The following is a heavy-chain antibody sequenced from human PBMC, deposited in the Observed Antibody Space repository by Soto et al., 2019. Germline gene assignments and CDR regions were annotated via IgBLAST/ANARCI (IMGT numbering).Heavy chain of an antibody. D-gene: IGHD6-19*01. CDR1: GGTFSSYA. V-gene: IGHV1-69*06. Sequence: GASVKVSCKASGGTFSSYAISWVRQAPGQGLEWMGGIIPIFGTANYAQKFQGRVTITADKSTSTAYMELSSLRSEDTAVYYCARGAVAGTSGAFDIWGQGTMVTVSS. CDR3: ARGAVAGTSGAFDI. J-gene: IGHJ3*02. CDR2: IIPIFGTA.